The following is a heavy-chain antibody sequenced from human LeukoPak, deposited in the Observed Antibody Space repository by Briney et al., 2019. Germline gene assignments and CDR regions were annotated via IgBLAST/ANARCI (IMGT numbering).Heavy chain of an antibody. V-gene: IGHV1-46*01. CDR3: ARPQGAYCGGDCYLDY. CDR1: VYTFTIYY. J-gene: IGHJ4*02. Sequence: ASVTVSCTSSVYTFTIYYMHWVRHAPGQGQGWVGIINPSGGSTTSAQKFQGRLTMTRDTSTSTVYMELSSLRSEDTAVYYCARPQGAYCGGDCYLDYWGQGTLVTVSS. CDR2: INPSGGST. D-gene: IGHD2-21*02.